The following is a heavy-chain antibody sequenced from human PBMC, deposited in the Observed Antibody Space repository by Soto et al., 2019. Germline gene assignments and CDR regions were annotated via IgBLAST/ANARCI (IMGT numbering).Heavy chain of an antibody. Sequence: QVQLQQWGAGLLKPSETLSLTCAVYGGSFSGYYWSWIRQPPGKGLEWIGEINHSGSTNYNPSLKSRVTISVDTSKNQFSLKLSSVTAADTAVYYCARAAYSSSWAKLKYFQHWGQGTLVTVSS. D-gene: IGHD6-13*01. CDR2: INHSGST. V-gene: IGHV4-34*01. CDR1: GGSFSGYY. CDR3: ARAAYSSSWAKLKYFQH. J-gene: IGHJ1*01.